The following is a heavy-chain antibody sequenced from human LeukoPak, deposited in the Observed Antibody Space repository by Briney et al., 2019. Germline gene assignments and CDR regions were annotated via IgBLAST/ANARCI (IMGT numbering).Heavy chain of an antibody. CDR2: ISYDEINK. D-gene: IGHD6-19*01. V-gene: IGHV3-30*03. Sequence: GRSLRLSCAASGFTFSSYGMHWVRQAPGKGLEWVALISYDEINKYYADSVKGRFTISRDISRNTLYLQMNSLRAEDTAVYYCATAAPASGWYFDYWGEGALVTVSS. CDR1: GFTFSSYG. J-gene: IGHJ4*02. CDR3: ATAAPASGWYFDY.